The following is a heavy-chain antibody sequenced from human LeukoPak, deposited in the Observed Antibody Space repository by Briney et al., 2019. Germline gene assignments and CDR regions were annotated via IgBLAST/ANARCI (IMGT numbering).Heavy chain of an antibody. Sequence: GGSLRLSCAASGFTFSTYGMSWVRQAPGKGLEWVSGISGSGGSRFYTDSVKGRFTISRDNSKNTLYLQMNSLRAEDTAVHYCAKLREWELPDLFDYWGQGTLVTVSS. CDR2: ISGSGGSR. V-gene: IGHV3-23*01. D-gene: IGHD1-26*01. CDR3: AKLREWELPDLFDY. J-gene: IGHJ4*02. CDR1: GFTFSTYG.